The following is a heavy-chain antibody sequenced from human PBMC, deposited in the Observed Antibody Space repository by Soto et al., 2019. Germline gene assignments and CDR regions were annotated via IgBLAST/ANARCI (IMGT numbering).Heavy chain of an antibody. CDR2: ISGSGGST. J-gene: IGHJ4*02. CDR1: GFTFSRYD. V-gene: IGHV3-23*01. CDR3: AKSNLSEWEPPSDY. D-gene: IGHD1-26*01. Sequence: GGSLRLSCAASGFTFSRYDISWVRPAPRKGLEWVSAISGSGGSTYYADSVKGRFTISRDNSKNTLYLQIKSLRAEDTAVYYCAKSNLSEWEPPSDYWRQGTLVTVSS.